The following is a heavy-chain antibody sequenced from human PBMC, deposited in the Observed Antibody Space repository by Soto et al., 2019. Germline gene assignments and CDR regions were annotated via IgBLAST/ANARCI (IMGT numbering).Heavy chain of an antibody. CDR1: GFTFSSYA. CDR3: ATKVRYHDTSG. V-gene: IGHV3-23*01. CDR2: VSVSGGST. J-gene: IGHJ4*01. Sequence: GGSLRLSCAASGFTFSSYAMSWVRQAPGKGLEWVSDVSVSGGSTYYADSVKGRFTISRDNSKNTVYLQMNSLRAEDTAVYYCATKVRYHDTSGWGHGTLVTVSS. D-gene: IGHD3-22*01.